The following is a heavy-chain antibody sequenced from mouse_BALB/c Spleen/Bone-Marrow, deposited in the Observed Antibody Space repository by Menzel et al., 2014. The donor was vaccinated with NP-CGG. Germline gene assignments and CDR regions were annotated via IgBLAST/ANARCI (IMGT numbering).Heavy chain of an antibody. CDR2: ISPRSGST. J-gene: IGHJ2*01. Sequence: LKESGSELVRPGASVKLSCKASGYTFANYWMHWVKQRHGQGLEWIGNISPRSGSTNYDEKFKNKATLTVDTSSATSYMCLNSLTSEDSAVYYCTKIFDYWGQGTTLTVSS. V-gene: IGHV1S22*01. CDR1: GYTFANYW. CDR3: TKIFDY.